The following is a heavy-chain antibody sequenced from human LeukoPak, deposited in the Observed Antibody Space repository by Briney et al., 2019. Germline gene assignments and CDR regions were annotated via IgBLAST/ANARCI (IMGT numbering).Heavy chain of an antibody. Sequence: PSETLSLTCTVSGGSISSYYWSWIRQPPGKGLEWIGYIYYSGSANYNPSLKSRVTISVKTSKNQFSLKLSSVTAADTAVYYCARGFWYSGSYVEGNFDYWGQGTLVTVSS. D-gene: IGHD1-26*01. V-gene: IGHV4-59*01. J-gene: IGHJ4*02. CDR1: GGSISSYY. CDR3: ARGFWYSGSYVEGNFDY. CDR2: IYYSGSA.